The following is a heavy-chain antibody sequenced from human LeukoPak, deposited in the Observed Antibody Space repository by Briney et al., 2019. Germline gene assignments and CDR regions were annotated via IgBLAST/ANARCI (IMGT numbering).Heavy chain of an antibody. V-gene: IGHV3-9*01. Sequence: PGGSLRLSCAASGFTFDDYAMLWVRQAPGKGLEWVSGISWNSGSIGYADSVKGRFTISRDNAKNSLYLQMNSLRAEDTALYYCAKTPTVIKKGRRGAFDIWGQGTMVTVSS. J-gene: IGHJ3*02. CDR3: AKTPTVIKKGRRGAFDI. CDR2: ISWNSGSI. D-gene: IGHD4-17*01. CDR1: GFTFDDYA.